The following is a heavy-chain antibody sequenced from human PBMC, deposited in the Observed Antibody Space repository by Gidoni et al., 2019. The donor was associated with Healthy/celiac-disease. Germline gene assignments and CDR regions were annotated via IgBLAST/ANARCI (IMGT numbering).Heavy chain of an antibody. CDR1: GGSISSGGYY. J-gene: IGHJ6*03. D-gene: IGHD2-2*01. CDR3: ARVACSSTSCYGGFYYYYYMDV. Sequence: QVQLQESGPGLVKPSQTLSLPCPFSGGSISSGGYYWSWIRQHPGKGLEWIGYIYYSGSTYYNPSLKSRVTISVDTSKNQFSLKLSSVTAADTAVYYCARVACSSTSCYGGFYYYYYMDVWGKGTTVTVSS. V-gene: IGHV4-31*03. CDR2: IYYSGST.